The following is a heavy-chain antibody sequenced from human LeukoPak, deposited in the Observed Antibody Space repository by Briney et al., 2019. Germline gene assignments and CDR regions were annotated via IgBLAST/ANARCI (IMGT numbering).Heavy chain of an antibody. D-gene: IGHD3-10*01. CDR1: GGSISSYY. Sequence: SETLSLTCTVSGGSISSYYWSWIRQPPGKGPEWIGYIYYSGSTNYNPSLKSRVTISVDTSKNQFSLKLSSVTAADTAVYYCARVPVRYGAGSYYNPYYFDYWGQGTLVTVSS. CDR3: ARVPVRYGAGSYYNPYYFDY. J-gene: IGHJ4*02. CDR2: IYYSGST. V-gene: IGHV4-59*01.